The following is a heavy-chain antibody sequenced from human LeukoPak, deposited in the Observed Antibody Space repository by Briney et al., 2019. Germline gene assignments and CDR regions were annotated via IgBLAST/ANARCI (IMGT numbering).Heavy chain of an antibody. Sequence: GGSLRLSCAASGFTFTSYAMHWVRQAPGKGLEYVSAISNNGVRIYYANSVKGRFTISRDNSKNTLYLQMGSLRAEDMAVYYCAISVRGYGGYGGCWGQGTLVTVSS. CDR2: ISNNGVRI. J-gene: IGHJ1*01. CDR3: AISVRGYGGYGGC. V-gene: IGHV3-64*01. CDR1: GFTFTSYA. D-gene: IGHD5-12*01.